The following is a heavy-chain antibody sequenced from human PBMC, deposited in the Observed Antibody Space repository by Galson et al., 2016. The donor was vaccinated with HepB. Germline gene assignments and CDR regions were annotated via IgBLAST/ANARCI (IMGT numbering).Heavy chain of an antibody. CDR2: INPKSCDT. CDR1: GYTFTDYN. V-gene: IGHV1-2*02. CDR3: VRAIRTGPAAGAY. J-gene: IGHJ4*02. Sequence: SVKVSCKASGYTFTDYNIHWVRQAPGRGLEWMAWINPKSCDTKSAQKSQGRVTMTSDMSISTAYLELSRLTSDDTAVYYCVRAIRTGPAAGAYWGQGTLVTVSS. D-gene: IGHD2-2*01.